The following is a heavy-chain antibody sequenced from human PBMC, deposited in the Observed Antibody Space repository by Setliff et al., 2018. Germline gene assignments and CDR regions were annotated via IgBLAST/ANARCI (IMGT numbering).Heavy chain of an antibody. CDR1: GFTFNTYA. V-gene: IGHV3-30*01. J-gene: IGHJ6*03. CDR3: ARGEHIVSGDFYHYTDV. Sequence: PGGSLRLSCAASGFTFNTYAMHWVRQAPGKGLEWLAVISYDGINKYYADSVRGRFTISRDNSKNTLFLQMNSLRTDDTAVYYCARGEHIVSGDFYHYTDVWGKGTTVTVSS. CDR2: ISYDGINK. D-gene: IGHD3-10*01.